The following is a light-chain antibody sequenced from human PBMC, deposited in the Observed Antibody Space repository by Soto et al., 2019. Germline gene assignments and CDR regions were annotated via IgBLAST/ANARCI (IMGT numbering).Light chain of an antibody. CDR3: QQANSFPYT. CDR2: GAS. J-gene: IGKJ3*01. V-gene: IGKV1D-12*01. Sequence: DNQMTQSPSSVSASVGDRVTITCRASQDIKTWLAWYQQKPGKGPKLLIYGASTLRSGVPSRFSGSGSGTDYTLTISSLQPDDFATYYCQQANSFPYTFGPGTSVDI. CDR1: QDIKTW.